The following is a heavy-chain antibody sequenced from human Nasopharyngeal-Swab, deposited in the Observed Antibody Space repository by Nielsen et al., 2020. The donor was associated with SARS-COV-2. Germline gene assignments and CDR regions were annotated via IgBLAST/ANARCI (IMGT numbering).Heavy chain of an antibody. Sequence: VRQAPGKGLEWVSSISSSSSYIYYADSVKGRFTISRDNAKNSLYLQMNSLRAEDTAVYYCARVVGLTAAAGDYWGQGTLVTVSS. V-gene: IGHV3-21*01. CDR2: ISSSSSYI. D-gene: IGHD6-13*01. CDR3: ARVVGLTAAAGDY. J-gene: IGHJ4*02.